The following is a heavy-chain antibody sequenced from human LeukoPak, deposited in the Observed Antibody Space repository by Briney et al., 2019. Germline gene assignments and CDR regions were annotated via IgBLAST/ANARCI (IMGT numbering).Heavy chain of an antibody. CDR2: IYYSGST. D-gene: IGHD3-22*01. CDR1: GGSFSGYY. J-gene: IGHJ4*02. Sequence: SETLSLTCAVYGGSFSGYYWSWIRQPPGKGLEWIGYIYYSGSTNYNPSLKSRVTISVDTSKNQFSLKLSSVTAADTAVYYSARGANYYDSSGYSLWGQGTLVTVSS. V-gene: IGHV4-59*01. CDR3: ARGANYYDSSGYSL.